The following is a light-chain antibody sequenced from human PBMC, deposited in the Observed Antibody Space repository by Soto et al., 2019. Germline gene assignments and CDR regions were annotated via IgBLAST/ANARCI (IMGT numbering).Light chain of an antibody. Sequence: QSALTQPASVSGSPGQSIPISCTGTSSDVGGYNYVSWYQQHPGKAPKLMIYDVSNRPSGVSNRFSGSKSGNTASLTISGLQAEDEADYYCSSYTSSSTPWVFGGGTQLTVL. CDR3: SSYTSSSTPWV. J-gene: IGLJ3*02. CDR1: SSDVGGYNY. CDR2: DVS. V-gene: IGLV2-14*01.